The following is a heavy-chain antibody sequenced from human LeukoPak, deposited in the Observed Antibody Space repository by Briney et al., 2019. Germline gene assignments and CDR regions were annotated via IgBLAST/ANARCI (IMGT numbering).Heavy chain of an antibody. V-gene: IGHV3-15*01. CDR3: TTHSEGGYGSGWYDDY. Sequence: PGGSLRLSCAASGFTFSNAWMSWVRQAPGKGLEWLGRIKSKPDGETSDYAAPVKGRFTISRDDSKNTLYLQMKSLKTEDTAMYYCTTHSEGGYGSGWYDDYWGQGTLVTVSS. J-gene: IGHJ4*02. CDR2: IKSKPDGETS. CDR1: GFTFSNAW. D-gene: IGHD6-19*01.